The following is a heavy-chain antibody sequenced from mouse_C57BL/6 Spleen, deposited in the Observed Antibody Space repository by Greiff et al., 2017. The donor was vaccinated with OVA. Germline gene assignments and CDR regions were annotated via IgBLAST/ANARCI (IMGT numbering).Heavy chain of an antibody. CDR3: ARKHYGSSYGYAMDY. V-gene: IGHV1-18*01. CDR1: GYTFTDYN. J-gene: IGHJ4*01. CDR2: INPNNGGT. D-gene: IGHD1-1*01. Sequence: EVQGVESGPELVKPGASVKIPCKASGYTFTDYNMDWVKQSHGKSLEWIGDINPNNGGTIYNQKFKGKATLTVDKSSSTAYMELRSLTSEDTAVYYCARKHYGSSYGYAMDYWGQGTSVTVSS.